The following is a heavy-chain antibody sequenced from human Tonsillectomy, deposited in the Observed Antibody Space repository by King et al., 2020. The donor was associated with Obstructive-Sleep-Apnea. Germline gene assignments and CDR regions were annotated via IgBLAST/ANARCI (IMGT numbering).Heavy chain of an antibody. Sequence: VQLVESGGGVVQPGRSLRLSCAASGFTFSSYGMHWVRQAPGKGLEWVAVIWYDGSNKYYADSVKGRFTISRDNSKNTLYLQMNSLRAEDTAVYYCACLVGASDAFDIWGQGTMVTVSS. J-gene: IGHJ3*02. CDR1: GFTFSSYG. CDR3: ACLVGASDAFDI. D-gene: IGHD1-26*01. CDR2: IWYDGSNK. V-gene: IGHV3-33*01.